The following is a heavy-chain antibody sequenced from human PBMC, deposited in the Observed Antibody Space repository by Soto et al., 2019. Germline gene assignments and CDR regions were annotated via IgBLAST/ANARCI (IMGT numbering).Heavy chain of an antibody. CDR1: GFIFSSYS. V-gene: IGHV3-21*01. Sequence: PGGSLRLSCAASGFIFSSYSMNWVRQAPGKGLEWVSSISSSSSYIYYADSVKGRFTISRDNAKNSLYLQMNSLRAEDTAVYYCARLRMEAAAGTRWFDPWGQGTLVTVSS. CDR3: ARLRMEAAAGTRWFDP. J-gene: IGHJ5*02. CDR2: ISSSSSYI. D-gene: IGHD6-13*01.